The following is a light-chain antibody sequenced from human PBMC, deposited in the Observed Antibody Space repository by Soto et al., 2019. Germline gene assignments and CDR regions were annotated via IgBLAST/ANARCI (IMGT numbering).Light chain of an antibody. CDR1: QSISNR. Sequence: DIQMTQSPSTLSASVGDRVTITCRASQSISNRVAWYQQKPGKAPKVLIYDSSYLESGVPSRFSGSGYGTEFSLTISSLQPDDFVTYYCQHYGGMWTFGQGTKVEI. V-gene: IGKV1-5*01. CDR2: DSS. CDR3: QHYGGMWT. J-gene: IGKJ1*01.